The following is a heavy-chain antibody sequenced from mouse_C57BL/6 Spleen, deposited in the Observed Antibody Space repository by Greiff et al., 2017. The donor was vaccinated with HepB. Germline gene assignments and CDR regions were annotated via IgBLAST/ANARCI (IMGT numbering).Heavy chain of an antibody. Sequence: QVQLQQSGAELVRPGASVTLSCKASGYTFTDYDMHWVKQTPVHGLEWIGAIDPETGGTAYNQKFKGKAILTADKSSSTAYMELRSLTSEDSAVYYCTRSFRGYYAMDYWGQGTSVTVSS. V-gene: IGHV1-15*01. J-gene: IGHJ4*01. CDR2: IDPETGGT. CDR3: TRSFRGYYAMDY. CDR1: GYTFTDYD.